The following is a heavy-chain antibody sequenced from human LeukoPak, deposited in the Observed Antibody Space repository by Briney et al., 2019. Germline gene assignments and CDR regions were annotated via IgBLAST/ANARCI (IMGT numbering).Heavy chain of an antibody. J-gene: IGHJ4*02. V-gene: IGHV4-34*01. CDR2: INHSGST. CDR3: ARRGIVVVPAAKKRKNYFDY. CDR1: GGSFSGYY. D-gene: IGHD2-2*01. Sequence: SETLSLTCAVYGGSFSGYYWSWIRQPPGKGLEWIGEINHSGSTNYNPSLKSRVTISVDTSKNQFSLKLSSVTAADTAVYYCARRGIVVVPAAKKRKNYFDYWGQGTLVTVSS.